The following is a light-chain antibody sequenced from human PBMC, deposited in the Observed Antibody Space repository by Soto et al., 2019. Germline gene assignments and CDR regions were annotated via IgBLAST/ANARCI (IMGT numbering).Light chain of an antibody. V-gene: IGKV1-39*01. J-gene: IGKJ1*01. CDR2: AAV. CDR1: QSISSY. Sequence: DLQMTQSPSSLSASVGDRVTITCRASQSISSYLNWYQQKPGKAPKLLIYAAVSLQSGVPSRFSGSGSGTDFTLTISSLRPEDFTTYYCQQSYATPWTFGQGTKVEIK. CDR3: QQSYATPWT.